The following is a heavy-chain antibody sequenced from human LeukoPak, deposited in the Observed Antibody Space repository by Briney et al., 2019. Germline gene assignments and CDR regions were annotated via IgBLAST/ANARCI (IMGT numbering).Heavy chain of an antibody. CDR3: ATGHYGDYRLGN. Sequence: SETLPLTCTVSGGSISSGGYYWSWIRQHPGKGLEWIGYIYYSGSTYYNPSLKSRVTISVDTSKNQFSLKLSSVTAADTAVYYCATGHYGDYRLGNWGQGTLVTVSS. D-gene: IGHD4-17*01. V-gene: IGHV4-31*03. CDR1: GGSISSGGYY. J-gene: IGHJ4*02. CDR2: IYYSGST.